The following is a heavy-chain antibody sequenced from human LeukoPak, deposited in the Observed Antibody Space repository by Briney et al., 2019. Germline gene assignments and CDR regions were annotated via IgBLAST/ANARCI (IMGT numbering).Heavy chain of an antibody. Sequence: GGSLRLSCAASGFTFSSYGMHWVRQAPGKGLEWVAFIRYDGSDKYYADSVKGRFTISRDSPKNTLYLQMNSLRAEDTAVYYCARDYCDSSGYYPWGYWGQGTLVTVSS. CDR3: ARDYCDSSGYYPWGY. V-gene: IGHV3-30*02. J-gene: IGHJ4*02. CDR1: GFTFSSYG. CDR2: IRYDGSDK. D-gene: IGHD3-22*01.